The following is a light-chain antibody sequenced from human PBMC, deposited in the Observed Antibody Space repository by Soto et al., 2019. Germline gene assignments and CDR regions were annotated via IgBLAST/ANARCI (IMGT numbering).Light chain of an antibody. J-gene: IGLJ1*01. CDR1: SSDVGGYNY. CDR3: CSYAGSYTYV. Sequence: QSVLTQPRSGSGSPGQSVTISCTRTSSDVGGYNYVSWYQQHPGKAPKLMIYDVSRRPSGVPDRFSGSKSGNTASLTISGLQAEDEADYYCCSYAGSYTYVFGTGTKVTVL. V-gene: IGLV2-11*01. CDR2: DVS.